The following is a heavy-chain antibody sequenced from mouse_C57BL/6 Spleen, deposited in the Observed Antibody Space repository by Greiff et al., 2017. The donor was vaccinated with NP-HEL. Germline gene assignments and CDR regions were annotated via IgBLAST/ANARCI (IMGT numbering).Heavy chain of an antibody. CDR3: ARSYYGSSSWFAY. D-gene: IGHD1-1*01. V-gene: IGHV14-3*01. J-gene: IGHJ3*01. CDR2: IDPANGNT. CDR1: GFNIKNTY. Sequence: EVNLEESVAELVRPGASVKLSCTASGFNIKNTYMHWVKQRPEQGLEWIGRIDPANGNTKYAPKFQGKATITADTSSNTAYLQLSSLTSEDTAIYYCARSYYGSSSWFAYWGQGTLVTVSA.